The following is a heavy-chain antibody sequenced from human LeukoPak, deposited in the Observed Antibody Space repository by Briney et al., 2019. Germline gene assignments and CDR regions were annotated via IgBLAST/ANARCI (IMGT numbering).Heavy chain of an antibody. D-gene: IGHD6-19*01. CDR1: GGTFSNFW. J-gene: IGHJ4*02. Sequence: GGSLRLSCAASGGTFSNFWRSWFRQAPGKGLEWVANRNQDGSEKNYVDSVKGRFTISRDSAKNSLYLQMDSLRAEDTAIYYCARCSGWAFKNWGQGTLVTVSS. CDR3: ARCSGWAFKN. CDR2: RNQDGSEK. V-gene: IGHV3-7*01.